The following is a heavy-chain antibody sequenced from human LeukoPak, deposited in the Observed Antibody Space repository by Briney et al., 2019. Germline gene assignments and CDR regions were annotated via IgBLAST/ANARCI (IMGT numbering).Heavy chain of an antibody. V-gene: IGHV4-30-4*01. J-gene: IGHJ4*02. Sequence: SQTLSLTCTVSGGSISSGDYYWSWIRQPPGKGLEWIGYIYYSGSTYYNPSLKSRVTISVDTSKNQFSLKLSSVTAADTAVYYCAREGRKAMVRGVDFDYWGQGTLVTVSS. CDR2: IYYSGST. CDR1: GGSISSGDYY. D-gene: IGHD3-10*01. CDR3: AREGRKAMVRGVDFDY.